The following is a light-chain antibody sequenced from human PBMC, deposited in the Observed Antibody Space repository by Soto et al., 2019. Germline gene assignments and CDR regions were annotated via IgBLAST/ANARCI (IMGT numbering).Light chain of an antibody. CDR3: QRYDSLRT. CDR1: QNISRS. V-gene: IGKV3-20*01. Sequence: EIVMTQSPVTLSVSPGERATLSCRASQNISRSLAWYQQKPGQGPRLLIYGASNRATGIPDRFSGSGSGTDSTLTITRLEPEDFAMYYCQRYDSLRTFGQGTKVDIK. J-gene: IGKJ1*01. CDR2: GAS.